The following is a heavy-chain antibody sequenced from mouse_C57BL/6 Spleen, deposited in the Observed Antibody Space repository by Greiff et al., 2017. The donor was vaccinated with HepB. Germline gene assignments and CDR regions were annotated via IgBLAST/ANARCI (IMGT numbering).Heavy chain of an antibody. CDR3: ARRGLGSSFYWYFDV. V-gene: IGHV1-82*01. Sequence: VMLVESGPELVKPGASVKISCKASGYAFSSSWMNWVKQRPGKGLEWIGRIYPGDGDTNYNGKFKGKATLTADKSSSTAYMQLSSLTSEDSAVYFCARRGLGSSFYWYFDVWGTGTTVTVSS. D-gene: IGHD1-1*01. CDR1: GYAFSSSW. CDR2: IYPGDGDT. J-gene: IGHJ1*03.